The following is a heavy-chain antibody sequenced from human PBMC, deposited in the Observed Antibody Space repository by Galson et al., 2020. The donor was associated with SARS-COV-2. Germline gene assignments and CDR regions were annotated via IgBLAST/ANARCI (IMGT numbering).Heavy chain of an antibody. Sequence: SETLSLTCAVYGGSFSGYYLSWIRQPPGKGLEWIGEINHSGSTNYNPSLKSRVTISVDTSKNQFSLKLSSVTAPDTAVYYCARGGYGSGWYGGRNWFDSWCQGTLVTVSS. J-gene: IGHJ5*01. D-gene: IGHD6-19*01. CDR1: GGSFSGYY. CDR3: ARGGYGSGWYGGRNWFDS. CDR2: INHSGST. V-gene: IGHV4-34*01.